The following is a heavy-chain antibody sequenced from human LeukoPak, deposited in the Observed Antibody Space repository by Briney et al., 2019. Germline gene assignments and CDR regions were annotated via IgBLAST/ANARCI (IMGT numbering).Heavy chain of an antibody. CDR1: GGSISSYY. D-gene: IGHD3-10*01. CDR3: ARLHFYGSGSYLDY. V-gene: IGHV4-59*01. CDR2: IYYSGST. J-gene: IGHJ4*02. Sequence: PSETLSLTCTVSGGSISSYYWSWIRQPPGKGLEWIGYIYYSGSTNYNPSLKSRVTISVDTSKNQFSLKLSSVTAADTAVYYCARLHFYGSGSYLDYWGQGTLATVSS.